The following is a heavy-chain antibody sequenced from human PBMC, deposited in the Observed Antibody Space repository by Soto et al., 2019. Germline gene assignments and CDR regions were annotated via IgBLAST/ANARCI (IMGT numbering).Heavy chain of an antibody. D-gene: IGHD3-22*01. CDR3: ARRGYYDSSGHFDY. Sequence: QLQLQESGPGLVKPSETLSLTCTVSGGSISSSSYYWGWIRQPPGKGLEWIGSIYYSGSTYYNPSLKSRVTISVDTSKNQFSLKLSSVTAADTAVYYCARRGYYDSSGHFDYWGQGTLVTVSS. V-gene: IGHV4-39*01. CDR1: GGSISSSSYY. J-gene: IGHJ4*02. CDR2: IYYSGST.